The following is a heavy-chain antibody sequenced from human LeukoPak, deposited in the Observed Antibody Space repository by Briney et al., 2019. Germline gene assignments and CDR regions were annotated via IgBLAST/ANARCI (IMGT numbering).Heavy chain of an antibody. CDR1: GGPFSGYY. V-gene: IGHV4-34*01. CDR2: INHSGST. CDR3: AATSGEWDY. J-gene: IGHJ4*02. Sequence: SETLSLTCAVYGGPFSGYYWSWIRQPPGKGLEWIGEINHSGSTNYNPSLKSRVTISVDTSKNQFSLKLNSVTAADTAAYYCAATSGEWDYWGQGTLVTVSS. D-gene: IGHD7-27*01.